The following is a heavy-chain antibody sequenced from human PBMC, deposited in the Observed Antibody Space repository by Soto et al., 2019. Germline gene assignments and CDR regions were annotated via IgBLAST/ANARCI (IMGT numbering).Heavy chain of an antibody. CDR2: ISGRTSST. CDR3: AKDPLPFYGMDV. Sequence: VQLVESGGGVVQPGGSLRLSCAASGFTFSSYAMNWVRQAPGKGLEWVSGISGRTSSTYYADSVKGRFTISRDNSKNTLFLYMINLRVEDTAVYYCAKDPLPFYGMDVWGQGTTVTVSS. CDR1: GFTFSSYA. J-gene: IGHJ6*02. V-gene: IGHV3-23*04.